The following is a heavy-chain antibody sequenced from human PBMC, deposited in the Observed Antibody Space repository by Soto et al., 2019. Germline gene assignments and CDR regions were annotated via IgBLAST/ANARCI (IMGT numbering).Heavy chain of an antibody. V-gene: IGHV1-18*01. CDR2: IATYGAIA. D-gene: IGHD4-17*01. Sequence: QVQLVQSGPEVKEPGASVKVSCKASGYKFTTYAITWVRQAPGQGLEWLGCIATYGAIAHYAASLQDILTLATDSSTSTAYMELRRLRSDDTAVYFCARRSDYGDVWGQGSLVTVSS. CDR1: GYKFTTYA. J-gene: IGHJ4*02. CDR3: ARRSDYGDV.